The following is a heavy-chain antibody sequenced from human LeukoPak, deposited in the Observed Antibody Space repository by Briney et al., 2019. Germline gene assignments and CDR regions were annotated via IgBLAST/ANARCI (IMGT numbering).Heavy chain of an antibody. J-gene: IGHJ4*02. CDR1: GFTFSSHW. V-gene: IGHV3-7*04. D-gene: IGHD2-15*01. CDR2: IKQDGSER. Sequence: GGSLRLSCAASGFTFSSHWMSWVRQAPGKGLEWVANIKQDGSERYYVDSVKGRFTISRDNAKNSLYLQMSGLRAEDTAVYYCARGPSGGNGFSYWGQGTLVTVSS. CDR3: ARGPSGGNGFSY.